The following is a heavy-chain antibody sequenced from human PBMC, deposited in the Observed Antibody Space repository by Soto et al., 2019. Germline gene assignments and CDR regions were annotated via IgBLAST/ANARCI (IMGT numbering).Heavy chain of an antibody. V-gene: IGHV7-4-1*01. D-gene: IGHD6-13*01. CDR1: GYTFTSYA. Sequence: QVQLVQSGSELKKPGASVKVSCKASGYTFTSYAMNWVRQAPGQGLEWMGWINTNTGNPTYAQGFTGRFVFSLDTSVSTAYLQICSLKAEDTAVYYCARELVGGIAAAGTDFDYWGQGTLVTVSS. CDR2: INTNTGNP. CDR3: ARELVGGIAAAGTDFDY. J-gene: IGHJ4*02.